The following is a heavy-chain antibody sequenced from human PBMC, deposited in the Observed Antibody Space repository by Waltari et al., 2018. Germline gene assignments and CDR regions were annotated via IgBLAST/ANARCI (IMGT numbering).Heavy chain of an antibody. CDR3: ARSPMVRGEGGGFDY. J-gene: IGHJ4*02. CDR1: GGSISSSSYY. D-gene: IGHD3-10*01. Sequence: QLQLQESGPGLVKPSETLSLTCTVSGGSISSSSYYWGWIRQPPGKGLEWIGSIYYSGSTYYNPSLKSRVTISVDTSKNQFSLKLSSVTAADTAVYYCARSPMVRGEGGGFDYWGQGTLVTVSS. CDR2: IYYSGST. V-gene: IGHV4-39*01.